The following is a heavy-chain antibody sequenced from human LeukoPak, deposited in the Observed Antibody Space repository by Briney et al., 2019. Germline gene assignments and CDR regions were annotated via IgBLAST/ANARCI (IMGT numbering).Heavy chain of an antibody. CDR1: RFSFSTHR. CDR2: ISPSSSYI. V-gene: IGHV3-21*01. J-gene: IGHJ6*03. Sequence: PGGSLRLSCAASRFSFSTHRMNWVRQAPGKGLEWVSSISPSSSYIYYADSVKGRFTISRDNAKNELYLQMNSLRAEDTAIYYCARVMMGATVTTFHYYCMDVWGVGTTVTVSS. D-gene: IGHD4-11*01. CDR3: ARVMMGATVTTFHYYCMDV.